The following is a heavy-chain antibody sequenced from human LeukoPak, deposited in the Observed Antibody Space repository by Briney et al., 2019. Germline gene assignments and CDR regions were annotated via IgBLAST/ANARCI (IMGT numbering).Heavy chain of an antibody. CDR1: GYTFTGYY. Sequence: ASVKVSCKASGYTFTGYYMHWVRQAHGQGLEWMGWINPNSGGTNYAQKFQGRVTMTRDTSISTAYMELSRLRSDDTAVYYCARARRGQQLIPFDYWGQGTLVTVSS. V-gene: IGHV1-2*02. D-gene: IGHD6-13*01. J-gene: IGHJ4*02. CDR3: ARARRGQQLIPFDY. CDR2: INPNSGGT.